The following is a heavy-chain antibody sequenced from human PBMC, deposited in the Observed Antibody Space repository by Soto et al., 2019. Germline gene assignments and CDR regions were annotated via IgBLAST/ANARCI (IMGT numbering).Heavy chain of an antibody. CDR3: ARGWKPYDYGDYNGY. CDR2: ISAYNGNT. D-gene: IGHD4-17*01. J-gene: IGHJ4*02. CDR1: GYTFTSYA. V-gene: IGHV1-18*01. Sequence: ASVKVSCKASGYTFTSYAMHWVRQAPGQGLEWMGWISAYNGNTNYAQKLQGRVTMTTDTSTSTAYMELSSLRSEDTAVNYCARGWKPYDYGDYNGYWGQGTLVTVSS.